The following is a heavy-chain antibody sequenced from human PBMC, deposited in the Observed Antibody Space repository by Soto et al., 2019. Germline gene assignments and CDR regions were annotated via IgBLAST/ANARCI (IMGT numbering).Heavy chain of an antibody. D-gene: IGHD3-3*01. V-gene: IGHV3-33*01. J-gene: IGHJ6*02. CDR1: GFTFSSYA. CDR3: ARVSECDFWSGYLGGMDYYYYYGMDV. Sequence: GGSLRLSCAASGFTFSSYAMHWVRQAPGKGLEWVAVIWYDGSNKYYADSVKGRFTISRNNSKNTLYLQMNSQRAEDTAVYYCARVSECDFWSGYLGGMDYYYYYGMDVWGQGTTVTVSS. CDR2: IWYDGSNK.